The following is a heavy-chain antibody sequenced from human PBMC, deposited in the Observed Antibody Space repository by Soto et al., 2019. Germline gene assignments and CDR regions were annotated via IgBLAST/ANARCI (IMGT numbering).Heavy chain of an antibody. D-gene: IGHD3-10*01. J-gene: IGHJ5*02. CDR3: ARSPYGGNWFDP. V-gene: IGHV3-74*01. Sequence: EVQLVESGGGLVQPGGSLRLSCAASGFTFSSYWMHWVRQGPGKGLVWVSRIKSDGSITNYAHSVKGRFTISRDNDKNTLYLQMNSLRVEDTAVYYCARSPYGGNWFDPWGQGTLVTVSS. CDR2: IKSDGSIT. CDR1: GFTFSSYW.